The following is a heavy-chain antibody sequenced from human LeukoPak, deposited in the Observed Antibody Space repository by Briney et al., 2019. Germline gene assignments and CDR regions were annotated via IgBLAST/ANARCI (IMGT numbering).Heavy chain of an antibody. CDR3: ARRDGYNK. D-gene: IGHD5-24*01. CDR1: GFTFTTYA. J-gene: IGHJ4*02. CDR2: ISGSGGST. V-gene: IGHV3-23*01. Sequence: PGGSLRLSCAASGFTFTTYAMSWVRPAPGKGLEWVSAISGSGGSTYYADSVKGRFTISRDNSNNTLYLQMNSLRAEDTAVYYCARRDGYNKWGQGTLVTVSS.